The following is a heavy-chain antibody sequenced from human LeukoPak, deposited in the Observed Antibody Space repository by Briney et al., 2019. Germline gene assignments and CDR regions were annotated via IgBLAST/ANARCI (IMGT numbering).Heavy chain of an antibody. J-gene: IGHJ4*02. D-gene: IGHD4-23*01. Sequence: GASVKVSCKASGYTFTRYDINWVRQATGQGLEWMGWISAYNGNTNYAQKLQGRVTMTTDTSTSTAYMELRSLRSEDTAVYYCAINPGGNSVLFDYWGQGTLVTVSS. CDR1: GYTFTRYD. V-gene: IGHV1-18*01. CDR2: ISAYNGNT. CDR3: AINPGGNSVLFDY.